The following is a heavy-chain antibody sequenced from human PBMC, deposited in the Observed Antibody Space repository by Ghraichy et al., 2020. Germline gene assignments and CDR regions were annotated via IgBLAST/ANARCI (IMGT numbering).Heavy chain of an antibody. D-gene: IGHD4-17*01. CDR3: AKGTYGSSGFDY. V-gene: IGHV3-9*01. Sequence: GGSLRLSCAASGFTFDDYAMHWVRQAPGKGLEWVSGISWNSGSIGYADSVKGRFTISRDNAKNSLYLQMNSLRAEDTALYYCAKGTYGSSGFDYWGQGTLVTVSS. CDR2: ISWNSGSI. J-gene: IGHJ4*02. CDR1: GFTFDDYA.